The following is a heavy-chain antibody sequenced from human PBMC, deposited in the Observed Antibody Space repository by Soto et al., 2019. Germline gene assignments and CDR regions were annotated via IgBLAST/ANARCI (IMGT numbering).Heavy chain of an antibody. J-gene: IGHJ4*02. CDR3: ARDGGYYYDSSAYYCDY. Sequence: QVQLVQSGAEVKKPGASVKVSCKASGYTFSRHGISWVRQAPGQGLEWMGWISGYNGITNYAQKLQGRVTMTTDTSTSTAYMELRSLRSDDTAVYYCARDGGYYYDSSAYYCDYWGQGTLVTVSS. CDR1: GYTFSRHG. V-gene: IGHV1-18*01. D-gene: IGHD3-22*01. CDR2: ISGYNGIT.